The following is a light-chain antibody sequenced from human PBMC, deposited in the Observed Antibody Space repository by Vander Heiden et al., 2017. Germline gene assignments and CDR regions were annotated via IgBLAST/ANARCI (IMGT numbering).Light chain of an antibody. CDR1: QRIRSD. CDR3: LQDDNYPWT. CDR2: DAS. V-gene: IGKV1-6*01. J-gene: IGKJ1*01. Sequence: AVQLTQSPSSLSASVGDRVTITCRASQRIRSDLSWYQQKPGKAPKLLNYDASSLQSGVPSRFSGSGSGTDFTLTISSLQSEDFATYYCLQDDNYPWTFGQGTKVETK.